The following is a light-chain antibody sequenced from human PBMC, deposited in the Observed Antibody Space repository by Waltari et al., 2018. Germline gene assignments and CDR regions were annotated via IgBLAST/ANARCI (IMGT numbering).Light chain of an antibody. V-gene: IGLV2-23*02. CDR3: CSYAGSATPVL. CDR1: SSDVGDYKY. J-gene: IGLJ2*01. CDR2: DVT. Sequence: QSALTQAASVSGSPGQSITISCAGTSSDVGDYKYVSWYQQHPGKAPKLMIYDVTKRPSGGSNRFSGSKSASTASLTISGLQAEDEADYYCCSYAGSATPVLFGGGTKLTVL.